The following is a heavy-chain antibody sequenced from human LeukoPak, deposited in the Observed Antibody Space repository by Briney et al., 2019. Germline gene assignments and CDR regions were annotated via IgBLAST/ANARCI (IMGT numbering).Heavy chain of an antibody. CDR3: ARVSLITMARGGAFDI. J-gene: IGHJ3*02. Sequence: SQTLSLTCAISGDSVSSNSAAWNWIRQSPSRGLEWLGRTYYRSKWYNDYAVSVKSRITINPDTSKNQFSLQLNSVTPEDTAVYYCARVSLITMARGGAFDIWGQGTMVTVSS. CDR1: GDSVSSNSAA. D-gene: IGHD3-10*01. CDR2: TYYRSKWYN. V-gene: IGHV6-1*01.